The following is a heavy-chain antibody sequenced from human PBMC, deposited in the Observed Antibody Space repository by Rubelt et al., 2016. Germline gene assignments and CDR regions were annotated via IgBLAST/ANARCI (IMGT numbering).Heavy chain of an antibody. Sequence: TFSSYWMHWVRQAPGKGLVWVSRINSDGSSTSYADSVKGRFTISRDNDKNTLYLQMNSLRAEDTAVYYCARVSIAAAGHYYGMDVWGQGTTVTVSS. CDR1: TFSSYW. CDR2: INSDGSST. V-gene: IGHV3-74*01. D-gene: IGHD6-13*01. J-gene: IGHJ6*02. CDR3: ARVSIAAAGHYYGMDV.